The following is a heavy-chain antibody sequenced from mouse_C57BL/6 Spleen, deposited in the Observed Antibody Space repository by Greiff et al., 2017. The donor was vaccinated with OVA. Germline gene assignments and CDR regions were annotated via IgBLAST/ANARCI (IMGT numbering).Heavy chain of an antibody. D-gene: IGHD1-1*01. CDR3: ASRYYGRGAMDY. J-gene: IGHJ4*01. CDR2: IDPADSYT. Sequence: VQLQQPGAELVKPGASVKLSCKASGYTFTSYWMQWVQQRPGQGLEWIGEIDPADSYTNYNQKFKGQATLTVDTASSTAYMQLSSLTSEDSAVYYCASRYYGRGAMDYWGQGTSVTVSS. V-gene: IGHV1-50*01. CDR1: GYTFTSYW.